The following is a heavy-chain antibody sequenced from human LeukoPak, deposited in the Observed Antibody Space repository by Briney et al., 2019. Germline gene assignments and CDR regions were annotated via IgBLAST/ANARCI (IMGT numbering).Heavy chain of an antibody. CDR2: ISGSGVST. CDR1: GFIFSNYA. V-gene: IGHV3-23*01. D-gene: IGHD6-6*01. CDR3: VKIPWGIAARPHFGMGS. J-gene: IGHJ4*02. Sequence: PGGSLRLSCAASGFIFSNYAMSWVRQAPGKGLDWVSTISGSGVSTYYVDSVKGRFTISRDNSKNTLYLQMNSLRAEDTAVYYCVKIPWGIAARPHFGMGSWGQGILVTVSS.